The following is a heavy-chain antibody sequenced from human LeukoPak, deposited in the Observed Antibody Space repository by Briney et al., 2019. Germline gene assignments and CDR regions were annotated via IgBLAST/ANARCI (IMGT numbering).Heavy chain of an antibody. CDR1: GGSISSYY. CDR3: ATRRGSIGYFDY. J-gene: IGHJ4*02. CDR2: IYYSGST. D-gene: IGHD6-13*01. Sequence: PSETLSLTCTVSGGSISSYYWSWIRQPPGKGLEWIGYIYYSGSTNYNPSLKSRVTISVDTSKNQFSLKLSSVTAADTAVYYCATRRGSIGYFDYWGQGTLVTVSS. V-gene: IGHV4-59*01.